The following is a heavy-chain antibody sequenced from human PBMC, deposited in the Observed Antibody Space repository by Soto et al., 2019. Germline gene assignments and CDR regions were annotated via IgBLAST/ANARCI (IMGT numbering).Heavy chain of an antibody. J-gene: IGHJ4*02. Sequence: EVQLVESGGGLVKPGGSLRLSCAASGFTFSSYSMNWVRQAPGKGLEWVSSISSSSSYIYYADSVKGRFTISRDNAKNSLYLQMNGLRAEDTAVYYCASIESGSYSNMGDSWGQGTLVTVSS. CDR3: ASIESGSYSNMGDS. V-gene: IGHV3-21*01. CDR2: ISSSSSYI. D-gene: IGHD1-26*01. CDR1: GFTFSSYS.